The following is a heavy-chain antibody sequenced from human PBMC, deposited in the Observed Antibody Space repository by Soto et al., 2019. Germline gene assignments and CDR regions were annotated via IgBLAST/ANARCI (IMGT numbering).Heavy chain of an antibody. D-gene: IGHD5-12*01. CDR3: ATIRVRGGPLRFED. CDR1: GGLFSVFS. J-gene: IGHJ4*01. Sequence: QVQLVQSGAEVKKPGSSVKVSCKTSGGLFSVFSFNWVRQAPGQGLEWMGGVLPITGPTDYAQKFQGRVTITADRSTSTIYMELSRLTSDDTANYYCATIRVRGGPLRFEDGGQGTLISVSS. V-gene: IGHV1-69*06. CDR2: VLPITGPT.